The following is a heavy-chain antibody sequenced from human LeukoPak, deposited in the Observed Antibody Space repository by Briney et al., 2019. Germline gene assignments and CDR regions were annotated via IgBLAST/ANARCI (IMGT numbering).Heavy chain of an antibody. D-gene: IGHD3-10*01. CDR1: GYTFTDYY. V-gene: IGHV1-2*02. CDR3: AKGLLWFGDLDYFDY. Sequence: ASVKVSCKASGYTFTDYYXYXVRQAPGQXXXXXXXINPNSGGTNYAQKFXGRVTXTXDTSISTAYMELSRLRSDDTAMYYCAKGLLWFGDLDYFDYWGQGTLVTVSS. CDR2: INPNSGGT. J-gene: IGHJ4*02.